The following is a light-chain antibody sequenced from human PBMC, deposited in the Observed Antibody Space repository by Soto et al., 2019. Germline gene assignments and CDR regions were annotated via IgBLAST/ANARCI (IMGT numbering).Light chain of an antibody. CDR1: STDVGSYNL. Sequence: QSALTQPASVSGSPGQSITISCTGTSTDVGSYNLVSWYQQHPGKAPKLMIYEVSKRPSGVSNRFSGSKSGNTASLTISGLLAEDEADYYCSSYAGSNIYVVFAGGTKLTVL. CDR2: EVS. CDR3: SSYAGSNIYVV. V-gene: IGLV2-23*02. J-gene: IGLJ2*01.